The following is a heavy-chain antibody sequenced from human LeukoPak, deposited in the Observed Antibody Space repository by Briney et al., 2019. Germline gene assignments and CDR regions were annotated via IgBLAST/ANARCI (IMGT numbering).Heavy chain of an antibody. J-gene: IGHJ6*02. CDR3: ARNAGTKDYYYGMDV. D-gene: IGHD2-2*01. CDR2: FFYSGST. CDR1: GASINKYY. Sequence: TSETLSLTCTVSGASINKYYWNWVRQPPGKGLEWIGYFFYSGSTRYNPSLKSRVTISGDMSNNQFSLRLTSPTAADTAVYYCARNAGTKDYYYGMDVWGQGTTVIVSS. V-gene: IGHV4-59*08.